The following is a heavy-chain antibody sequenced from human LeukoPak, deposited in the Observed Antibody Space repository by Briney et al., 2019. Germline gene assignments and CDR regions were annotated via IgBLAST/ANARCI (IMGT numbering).Heavy chain of an antibody. CDR2: IYHSGST. V-gene: IGHV4-59*01. CDR1: GGSLSDYY. Sequence: SETLSLTCTVSGGSLSDYYWTWVRQPPGKRLEYIGSIYHSGSTGYNPSLKSRVSISVDKSKNQFSLTVSLVTAADTAVYYCAREVQGSAAAWGQGILVTVSS. CDR3: AREVQGSAAA. J-gene: IGHJ5*02.